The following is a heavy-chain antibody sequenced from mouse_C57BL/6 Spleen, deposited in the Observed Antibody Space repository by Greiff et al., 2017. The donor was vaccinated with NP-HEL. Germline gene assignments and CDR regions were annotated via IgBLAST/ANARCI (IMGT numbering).Heavy chain of an antibody. CDR1: GYTFTDYY. D-gene: IGHD2-3*01. V-gene: IGHV1-26*01. CDR2: INPNNGGT. J-gene: IGHJ4*01. Sequence: EVQLQQSGPELVKPGASVKISCKASGYTFTDYYMNWVKQSHGKSLEWIGDINPNNGGTSYNQKFKGKATLTVDKSSSTAYMELRSLTSEDSAVYYCARRDGYTGIMDYWGQGTSVTVSS. CDR3: ARRDGYTGIMDY.